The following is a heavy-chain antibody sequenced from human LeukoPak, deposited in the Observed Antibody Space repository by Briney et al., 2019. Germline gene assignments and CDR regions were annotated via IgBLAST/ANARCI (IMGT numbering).Heavy chain of an antibody. J-gene: IGHJ6*03. CDR2: INGYNGNT. Sequence: GASVKVSCRASGFTFTSFGFSWVRQAPSQGLQWMGWINGYNGNTEYAQSLQGRVSMTRGISTGTVYMQLTSLRSDDTAVYYCARDIGSSSFQAGYHYYYMDVWGEGTTVTVSS. CDR3: ARDIGSSSFQAGYHYYYMDV. D-gene: IGHD6-6*01. V-gene: IGHV1-18*01. CDR1: GFTFTSFG.